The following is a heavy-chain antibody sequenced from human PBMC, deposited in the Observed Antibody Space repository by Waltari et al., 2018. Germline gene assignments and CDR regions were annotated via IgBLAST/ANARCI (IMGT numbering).Heavy chain of an antibody. Sequence: QVQLVESGGGVVQPGGSLRLSCAASGFTFSSYGMHWVRQAPGKGRGRGAIRRYDGSNKYYAYSVKGRFTITRDKSKNTLDLQMNSLRAEDTAVYYCAKDLGVVVIVSAFDYWGQGTLVTVSS. CDR2: RRYDGSNK. CDR1: GFTFSSYG. J-gene: IGHJ4*02. CDR3: AKDLGVVVIVSAFDY. V-gene: IGHV3-30*02. D-gene: IGHD3-22*01.